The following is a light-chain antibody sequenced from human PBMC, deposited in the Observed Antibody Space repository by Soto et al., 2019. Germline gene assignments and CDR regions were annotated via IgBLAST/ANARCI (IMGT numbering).Light chain of an antibody. CDR2: AAS. Sequence: DIQMTQSPATLSASVGDSVTITCRASQSISHWLAWYQQKPGRAPKFLIYAASSLQSGVPSRFSGSGSGTDFTLTISSLQPEDFATYYCQHYNSYSEAFGQGTKVDI. CDR3: QHYNSYSEA. J-gene: IGKJ1*01. CDR1: QSISHW. V-gene: IGKV1-5*01.